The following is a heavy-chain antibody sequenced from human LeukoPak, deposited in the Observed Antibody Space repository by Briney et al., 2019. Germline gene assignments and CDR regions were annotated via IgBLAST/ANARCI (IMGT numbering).Heavy chain of an antibody. Sequence: GGSLRLSCAASGFTFSSYSMNWVRQAPGKGLEWVSSISSSSSYIYYADSVKGRFTISRDNAKNSLYLQMNSLRAEDTAVYYCARGAGNPHDFWSGYHAVFYYFDYWGQGTLVTVSS. CDR1: GFTFSSYS. D-gene: IGHD3-3*01. V-gene: IGHV3-21*01. CDR2: ISSSSSYI. J-gene: IGHJ4*02. CDR3: ARGAGNPHDFWSGYHAVFYYFDY.